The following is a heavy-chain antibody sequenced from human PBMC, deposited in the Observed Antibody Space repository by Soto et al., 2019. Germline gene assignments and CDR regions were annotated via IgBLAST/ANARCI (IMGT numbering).Heavy chain of an antibody. V-gene: IGHV4-59*01. CDR3: ERDHTNSYGVYYFDY. D-gene: IGHD5-18*01. J-gene: IGHJ4*02. CDR1: GGSISNYY. Sequence: SSETLSLTCTVSGGSISNYYWSWIRQPPGKGLEWIGYIYSSGSTHYNPSLQSRVTISADTSKNQVSLKVRSVTAADTAVYYCERDHTNSYGVYYFDYWGQGTPVTVSS. CDR2: IYSSGST.